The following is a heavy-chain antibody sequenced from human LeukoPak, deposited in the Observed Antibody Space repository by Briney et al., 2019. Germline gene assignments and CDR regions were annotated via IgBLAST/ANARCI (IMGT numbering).Heavy chain of an antibody. Sequence: PGGSLRLSCAASGFTFSNYAMSWIRQAPGKGLEWVSAISSGGGNTDYADSVKGRFTISRDNSKNTVFLQMNSLRAEDTGVYYCANRISGSSSWGQGTLVTVSS. CDR3: ANRISGSSS. J-gene: IGHJ5*02. D-gene: IGHD3-10*01. V-gene: IGHV3-23*01. CDR1: GFTFSNYA. CDR2: ISSGGGNT.